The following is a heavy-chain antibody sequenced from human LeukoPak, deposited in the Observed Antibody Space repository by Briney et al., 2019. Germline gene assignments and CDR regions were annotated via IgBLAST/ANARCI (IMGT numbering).Heavy chain of an antibody. V-gene: IGHV3-7*01. D-gene: IGHD3-10*01. J-gene: IGHJ4*02. CDR2: IKQDGGER. CDR3: ARDEFATSWFLDY. Sequence: GGSLRLSCVASGFTFRDYWMTWVRQAPGKGLEWVANIKQDGGERYYVESVKGRFTISRDNAENSVYLQMNNLRAEDTAVYYCARDEFATSWFLDYWGQGTLVTVS. CDR1: GFTFRDYW.